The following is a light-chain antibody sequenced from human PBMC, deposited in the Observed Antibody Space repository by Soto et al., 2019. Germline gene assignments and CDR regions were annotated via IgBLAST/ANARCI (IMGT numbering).Light chain of an antibody. J-gene: IGLJ2*01. CDR2: EVS. V-gene: IGLV2-14*01. CDR1: SSDVGAYNY. CDR3: SSYTSTSTLV. Sequence: QSALTQPASVSGSPGQSITIFCTGTSSDVGAYNYVSWFQQHPGKAPKLMIYEVSNRPSGISSRFSGSKSGNTASLTISGLQAEDDADYYCSSYTSTSTLVFGGGTKLTVL.